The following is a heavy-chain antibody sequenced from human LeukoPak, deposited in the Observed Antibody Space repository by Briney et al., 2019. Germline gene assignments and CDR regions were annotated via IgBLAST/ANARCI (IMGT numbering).Heavy chain of an antibody. CDR3: VRVQGDFWSGSYFDYFMVF. J-gene: IGHJ6*03. CDR1: GFTFSGYS. CDR2: ISGTSGTI. V-gene: IGHV3-48*04. D-gene: IGHD3-3*01. Sequence: SGGSLRLSCAASGFTFSGYSMNWVRQAPGKGLEWVSYISGTSGTIYNADSVTGRFTISRDNAKNSLYLQMNSLRAEGTALYFGVRVQGDFWSGSYFDYFMVFWGEGATVSVSS.